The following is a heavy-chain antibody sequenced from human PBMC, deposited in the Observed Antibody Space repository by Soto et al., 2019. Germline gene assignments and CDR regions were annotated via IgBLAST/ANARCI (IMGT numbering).Heavy chain of an antibody. CDR2: IIPIFGTA. CDR3: ARDSMRGFSEMGAFDI. D-gene: IGHD5-12*01. CDR1: GGTFSSYS. V-gene: IGHV1-69*01. Sequence: QVQLVQSGAEVKKPGSSVKVSCKASGGTFSSYSISWVRQAPGQGLEWLGGIIPIFGTANYAQKFQGRVTITADESTSTAYMELSSLRSEDTAVYYCARDSMRGFSEMGAFDIWGQGTMVTVSS. J-gene: IGHJ3*02.